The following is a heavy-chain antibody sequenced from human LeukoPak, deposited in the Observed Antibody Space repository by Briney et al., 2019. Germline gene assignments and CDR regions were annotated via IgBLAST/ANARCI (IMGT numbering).Heavy chain of an antibody. V-gene: IGHV4-39*01. D-gene: IGHD6-19*01. CDR3: GRGRGQWLASRD. J-gene: IGHJ4*02. CDR1: GGSINGGVSY. Sequence: SETLSLTCTVSGGSINGGVSYWGWIRQSPGKGLEWIGSAFYTGNTYYNPSLESRITIGVDTSRDQFTLKMKSVTASDTAVYFCGRGRGQWLASRDWGQGILVTVSS. CDR2: AFYTGNT.